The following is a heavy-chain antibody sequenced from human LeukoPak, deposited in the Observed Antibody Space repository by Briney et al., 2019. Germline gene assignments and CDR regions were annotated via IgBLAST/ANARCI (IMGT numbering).Heavy chain of an antibody. CDR1: GGSITTQTYY. CDR2: VHYAGNT. Sequence: SETLSLTCTVSGGSITTQTYYCASIRQPPGRVLGLMGGVHYAGNTYSSSSYKRRVTMSVDTSKNPFSLNLSSVTGADAAVYYCARRSCVWYFDYWGQGILVTVSS. D-gene: IGHD2-15*01. J-gene: IGHJ4*02. V-gene: IGHV4-39*01. CDR3: ARRSCVWYFDY.